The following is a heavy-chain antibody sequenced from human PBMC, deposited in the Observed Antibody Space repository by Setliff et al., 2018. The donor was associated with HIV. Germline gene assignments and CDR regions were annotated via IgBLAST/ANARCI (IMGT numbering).Heavy chain of an antibody. D-gene: IGHD6-13*01. CDR1: GGSMSPYY. CDR3: ARHVGISIGGTRGDFDC. CDR2: IFSSGST. Sequence: KPSETLSLTCTVSGGSMSPYYWSWIRQPPGKGLEWIGCIFSSGSTNYNPSLKSRVTISVDTSKNQFSLRLSSVTAADTAMYYCARHVGISIGGTRGDFDCWGQGTLVTVSS. V-gene: IGHV4-4*09. J-gene: IGHJ4*02.